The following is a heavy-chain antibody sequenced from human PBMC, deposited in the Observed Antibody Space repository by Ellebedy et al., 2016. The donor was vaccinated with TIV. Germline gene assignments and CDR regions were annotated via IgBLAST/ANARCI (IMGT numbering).Heavy chain of an antibody. V-gene: IGHV3-30*03. J-gene: IGHJ3*02. CDR2: ITQDGSRN. Sequence: PGGSLRLSCAASAFTFSSSDMHWVRQAPGKGPEWVAHITQDGSRNYDADSVKGRFTFSRDNSKNTLYLQMNSLRAEDTAVYYCATGYFDNPDAFDIWGQGTMVTVSS. CDR1: AFTFSSSD. D-gene: IGHD3-9*01. CDR3: ATGYFDNPDAFDI.